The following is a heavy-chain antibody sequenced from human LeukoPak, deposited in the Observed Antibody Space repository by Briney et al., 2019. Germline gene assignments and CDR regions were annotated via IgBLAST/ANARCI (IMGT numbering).Heavy chain of an antibody. D-gene: IGHD3-10*01. CDR3: ARAPLLSDVDY. J-gene: IGHJ4*02. V-gene: IGHV3-30*03. CDR2: ISYDGSNK. Sequence: GGSLRLSCAASGFTFSSYGMHWVRQAPGKGLEWVAVISYDGSNKYYADSVKGRFTISRDNSKNTLYLQMNSLRAEDTAVYYCARAPLLSDVDYWAQGTLVTVSS. CDR1: GFTFSSYG.